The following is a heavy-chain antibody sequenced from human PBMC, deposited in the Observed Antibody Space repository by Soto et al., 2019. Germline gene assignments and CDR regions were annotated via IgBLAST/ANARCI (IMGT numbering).Heavy chain of an antibody. V-gene: IGHV1-18*01. Sequence: ASVKVSCKASGYTFTSYAMNWVRQAPGQGLEYMGWISAYNGNTNYARKLQDRVTLTTDTSTRTAYMELRSLQSDDTAIYYCARGLYRRGTYYAIDNWGQGTLVTVSS. CDR1: GYTFTSYA. CDR2: ISAYNGNT. D-gene: IGHD3-16*01. J-gene: IGHJ4*02. CDR3: ARGLYRRGTYYAIDN.